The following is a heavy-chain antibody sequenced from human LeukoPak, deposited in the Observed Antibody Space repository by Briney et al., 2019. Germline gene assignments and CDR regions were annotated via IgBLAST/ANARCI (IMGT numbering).Heavy chain of an antibody. J-gene: IGHJ6*03. V-gene: IGHV7-4-1*02. CDR2: ISTNTGNP. Sequence: ASVKVSCKSSGYTFTSYAMNWVRQAPGQGLEWMGWISTNTGNPTYAQGFTGRFVFSLDTSVSTAYLQISSLKSEDTAVYYCARKSVAATPRDIVYQYSYMDVWGKGTTVTVSS. D-gene: IGHD2-15*01. CDR1: GYTFTSYA. CDR3: ARKSVAATPRDIVYQYSYMDV.